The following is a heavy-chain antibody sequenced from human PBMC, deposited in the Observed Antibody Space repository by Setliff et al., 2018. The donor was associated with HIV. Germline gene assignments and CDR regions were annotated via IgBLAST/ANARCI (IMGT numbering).Heavy chain of an antibody. J-gene: IGHJ4*02. CDR3: ARDSSSWYEFYFDC. Sequence: GGSLRLSCAASGFTFSRYEMNWVRQAPGKGLEWVSYISSSGGTIYYADSVKGRFTISRDNAKNSLYLQMNSLRAGDTAVYYCARDSSSWYEFYFDCWGQGTLVTVSS. CDR2: ISSSGGTI. D-gene: IGHD6-13*01. V-gene: IGHV3-48*03. CDR1: GFTFSRYE.